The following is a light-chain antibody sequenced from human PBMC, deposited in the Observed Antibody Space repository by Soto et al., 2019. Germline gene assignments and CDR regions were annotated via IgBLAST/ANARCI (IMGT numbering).Light chain of an antibody. CDR3: QQYHGYSLT. CDR2: AAS. Sequence: DIQMTQSPSSVSASVGDRVTITCRASQGIRSWLAWYQQKRGKAPKIXIYAASNLQSGVPSRFSGSGSGTEFTLTISSLQPEDFETYYCQQYHGYSLTFGQGTKVDIK. CDR1: QGIRSW. J-gene: IGKJ1*01. V-gene: IGKV1D-16*01.